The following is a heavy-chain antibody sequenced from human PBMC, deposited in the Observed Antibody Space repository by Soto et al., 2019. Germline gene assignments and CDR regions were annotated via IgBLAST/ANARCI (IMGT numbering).Heavy chain of an antibody. J-gene: IGHJ6*03. CDR1: GGSITSGADY. CDR2: IYYTGST. V-gene: IGHV4-31*03. CDR3: ARRLTFVRGALVGGYMDV. D-gene: IGHD3-10*01. Sequence: QVQLQESGPGLVKPSQTLSLTCTVSGGSITSGADYWTWIRQHPGKGLEWIGYIYYTGSTSYNPSLQSRLSISVDTSKNQFSLNLSSVTAADTAVYYCARRLTFVRGALVGGYMDVWGKGTTVTVSS.